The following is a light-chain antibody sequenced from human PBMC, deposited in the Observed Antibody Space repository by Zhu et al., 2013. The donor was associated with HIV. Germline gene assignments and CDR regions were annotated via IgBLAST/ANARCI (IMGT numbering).Light chain of an antibody. J-gene: IGKJ1*01. Sequence: EIVLTQSPGTLSLSPGERATLSCRASHSVSSSYLAWYQQTPGQAPRLLIYGASTRATGIPDRFSGSGSGTYFTLTISSLEPEDFAVYYCQQYGSSWTFGQGTTVEI. CDR2: GAS. V-gene: IGKV3-20*01. CDR3: QQYGSSWT. CDR1: HSVSSSY.